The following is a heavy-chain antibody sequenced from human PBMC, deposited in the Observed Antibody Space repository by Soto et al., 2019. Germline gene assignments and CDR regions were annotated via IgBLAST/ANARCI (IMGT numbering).Heavy chain of an antibody. CDR2: INHSGST. CDR3: ARGGLRKKYNWFDP. V-gene: IGHV4-34*01. J-gene: IGHJ5*02. Sequence: SETLSLTCAVYGGSFSGYYWSWIRQPPGKGLEWIGEINHSGSTNYNPSLKSRVTISVDTFKNQFSLKLSSVTAADTAVYYCARGGLRKKYNWFDPWGQGTLVTVSS. D-gene: IGHD5-12*01. CDR1: GGSFSGYY.